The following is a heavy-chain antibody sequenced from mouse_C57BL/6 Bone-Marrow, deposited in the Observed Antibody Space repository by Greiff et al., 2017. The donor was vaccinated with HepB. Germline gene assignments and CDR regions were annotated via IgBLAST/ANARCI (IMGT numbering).Heavy chain of an antibody. CDR2: ISNLAYSI. CDR1: GFTFSDYG. J-gene: IGHJ2*01. Sequence: EVKLMESGGGLVQPGGSLKLSCAASGFTFSDYGMAWVRQAPRKGPEWVAFISNLAYSIYYADTVTGRFTISRENAKNTLYLEMSSLRSEDTAMYYCARQVTGFFDYWGQGTTLTVSS. CDR3: ARQVTGFFDY. V-gene: IGHV5-15*01. D-gene: IGHD4-1*01.